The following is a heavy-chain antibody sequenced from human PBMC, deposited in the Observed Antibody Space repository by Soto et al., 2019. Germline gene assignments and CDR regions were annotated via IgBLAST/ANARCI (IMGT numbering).Heavy chain of an antibody. CDR2: IYYIGST. CDR1: GGSISSYY. Sequence: QVQLQESGPGLVKPSETLSLTCTVSGGSISSYYWSWIRQPPGKGLEWIGYIYYIGSTNYNPSLNSRVTISAETSNSQFSLKLSSVTAADTAVYYCARDARSCSGGSCDHYFYSRCQGTPVSIFS. V-gene: IGHV4-59*01. CDR3: ARDARSCSGGSCDHYFYS. J-gene: IGHJ4*02. D-gene: IGHD2-15*01.